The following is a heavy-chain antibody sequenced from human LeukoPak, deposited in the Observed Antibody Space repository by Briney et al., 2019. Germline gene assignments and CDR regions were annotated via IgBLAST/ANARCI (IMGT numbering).Heavy chain of an antibody. Sequence: GGSLRLSCAASGFTVSTNCMTWVRQAPGKGLEWVSTIYSGGTTYYADSVMGRFTISRHNSKNTLYLQMNSLRAEDTAVYYCARQLRYCSSGDCYWDYWGQGTLVTVSS. CDR2: IYSGGTT. CDR1: GFTVSTNC. D-gene: IGHD2-15*01. V-gene: IGHV3-53*01. J-gene: IGHJ4*02. CDR3: ARQLRYCSSGDCYWDY.